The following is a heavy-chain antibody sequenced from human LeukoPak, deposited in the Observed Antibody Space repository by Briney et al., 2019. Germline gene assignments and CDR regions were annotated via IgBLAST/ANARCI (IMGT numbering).Heavy chain of an antibody. J-gene: IGHJ5*02. CDR3: ARDLGAGTWFDP. CDR2: IYYSGGT. Sequence: SETLSLTCTVSDGSVSSGSSYWSWIRQPPGKGLEWIGYIYYSGGTNYNPSLKSRVTISVDTSKNQFSLKLRSVTAADTAVYYCARDLGAGTWFDPWGQGTLVTVST. V-gene: IGHV4-61*01. D-gene: IGHD1-7*01. CDR1: DGSVSSGSSY.